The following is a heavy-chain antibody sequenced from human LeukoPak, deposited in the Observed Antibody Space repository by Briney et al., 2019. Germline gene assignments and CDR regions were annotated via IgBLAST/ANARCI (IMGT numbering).Heavy chain of an antibody. CDR1: GFTFSSYA. CDR3: ARDVGHSSSWYRRYYYGMDV. V-gene: IGHV3-30-3*01. Sequence: GGSLRLSCAASGFTFSSYAMHWVRQAPGKGPEWVAVISYDGSNKYYADSVKGRFTISRDNSKNTLYLQMNSLRAEDTAVYYCARDVGHSSSWYRRYYYGMDVWGQGTTVTVSS. D-gene: IGHD6-13*01. J-gene: IGHJ6*02. CDR2: ISYDGSNK.